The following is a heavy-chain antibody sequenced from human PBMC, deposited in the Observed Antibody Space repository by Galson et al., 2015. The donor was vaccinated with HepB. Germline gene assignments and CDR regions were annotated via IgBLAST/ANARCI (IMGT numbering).Heavy chain of an antibody. CDR3: AKETPSGDSPSLYY. CDR2: IRNDGSNK. D-gene: IGHD2-21*01. Sequence: SLRLSCAASGFTFSSYAMHWVRQAPGKGLEWVAVIRNDGSNKYYADSVKGRFTISRDNSKNTLYLQMNSLRVEDTAVYYCAKETPSGDSPSLYYWGQGTLVTVSS. J-gene: IGHJ4*02. V-gene: IGHV3-30*04. CDR1: GFTFSSYA.